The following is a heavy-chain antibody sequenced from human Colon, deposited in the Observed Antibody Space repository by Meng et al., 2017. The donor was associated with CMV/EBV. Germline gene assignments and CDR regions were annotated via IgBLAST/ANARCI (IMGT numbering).Heavy chain of an antibody. Sequence: GGSLRLSCAASGFTFSRFWMSWVRQAPGKGLEWVANIKEDGSGKYYVDSVKGRFTISRDNAKNSLYLQMNSLRVEDTAVYYCARDGTVYGIWGQGTLVTVSS. CDR1: GFTFSRFW. D-gene: IGHD1-26*01. CDR2: IKEDGSGK. J-gene: IGHJ4*02. V-gene: IGHV3-7*01. CDR3: ARDGTVYGI.